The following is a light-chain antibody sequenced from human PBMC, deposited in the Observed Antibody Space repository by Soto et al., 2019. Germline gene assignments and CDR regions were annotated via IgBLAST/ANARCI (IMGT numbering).Light chain of an antibody. Sequence: EIVLTQSPGTLSLSPGERATLSCRASQSVSSSYVAWYQQKPGQAPRLLIYGASSRATGIPDRFSGSVSGTDFTLTIARLEPEDFAVYYCQQFSGSPPVTFGQGTKLQIK. J-gene: IGKJ2*01. CDR2: GAS. CDR1: QSVSSSY. V-gene: IGKV3-20*01. CDR3: QQFSGSPPVT.